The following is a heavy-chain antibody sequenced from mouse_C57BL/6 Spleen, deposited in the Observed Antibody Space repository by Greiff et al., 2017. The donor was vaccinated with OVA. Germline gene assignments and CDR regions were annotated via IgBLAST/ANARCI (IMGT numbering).Heavy chain of an antibody. Sequence: QVQLQQPGAELVKPGASVKLSCKASGYTFTSYWMHWVKQRPGQGLEWIGMIHPNSGSTNYNEKFKSKATLTVDKSSSTAYMQLSSLTSEDSAVYYCARPNWDDAMGCWGQGNSVTGSS. V-gene: IGHV1-64*01. J-gene: IGHJ4*01. CDR2: IHPNSGST. CDR1: GYTFTSYW. D-gene: IGHD4-1*01. CDR3: ARPNWDDAMGC.